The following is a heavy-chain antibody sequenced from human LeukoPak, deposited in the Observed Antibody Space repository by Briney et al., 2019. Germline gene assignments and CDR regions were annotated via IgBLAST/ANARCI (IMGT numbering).Heavy chain of an antibody. CDR2: INPNSGGT. CDR3: ARVVYYFYAMDV. V-gene: IGHV1-2*02. D-gene: IGHD2-8*01. J-gene: IGHJ6*02. CDR1: GYTFTDYN. Sequence: ASVKVSCTASGYTFTDYNIHWVRQAPGQGLEWMGWINPNSGGTNYAQKFQGRVHMTRDTSISTAYMELSRLRSDDTALYYCARVVYYFYAMDVWGQGTTVTVSS.